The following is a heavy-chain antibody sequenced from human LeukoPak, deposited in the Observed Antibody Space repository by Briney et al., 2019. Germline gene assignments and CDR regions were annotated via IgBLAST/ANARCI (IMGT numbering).Heavy chain of an antibody. D-gene: IGHD3-22*01. V-gene: IGHV1-18*01. CDR3: ARVLQPYYYDSSGHRFDP. Sequence: ASVKVSCKASGYTFTSYGISWVRQAPGQGLEWMGWISAYNGNTNYAQKLQGRVTMTTDTSTSTAYMELRSLRSDDTAVYYCARVLQPYYYDSSGHRFDPWGQGTLVTVSS. CDR2: ISAYNGNT. J-gene: IGHJ5*02. CDR1: GYTFTSYG.